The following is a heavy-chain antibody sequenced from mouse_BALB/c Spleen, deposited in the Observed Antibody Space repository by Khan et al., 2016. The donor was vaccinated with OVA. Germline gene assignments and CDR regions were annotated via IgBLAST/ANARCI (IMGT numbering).Heavy chain of an antibody. V-gene: IGHV5-17*02. J-gene: IGHJ2*01. CDR3: ARDSNFDY. Sequence: EVQGVESGGGLVQPGGSRKLPCAASGFTFSRFGMHWVRQAPEKGLEWVAYISSGSSTIYYADTVKGRFTISRDNPKNTLFLQMTSLRSEDTAMYYCARDSNFDYWGQGTTLTVSS. CDR1: GFTFSRFG. CDR2: ISSGSSTI.